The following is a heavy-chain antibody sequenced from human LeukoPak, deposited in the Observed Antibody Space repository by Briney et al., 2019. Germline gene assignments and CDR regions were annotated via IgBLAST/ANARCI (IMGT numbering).Heavy chain of an antibody. J-gene: IGHJ4*02. CDR3: AREFGVVTVYYDY. CDR2: IHYSGST. V-gene: IGHV4-30-4*08. D-gene: IGHD3-3*01. CDR1: GGSISSGDYY. Sequence: SETLSLTCTVSGGSISSGDYYWSWIRQPPGKGLEWIGYIHYSGSTYYNPSLKSRVTISVDTSKNQFSLKLSSVTAADTAVYYCAREFGVVTVYYDYWGQGTLVTVSS.